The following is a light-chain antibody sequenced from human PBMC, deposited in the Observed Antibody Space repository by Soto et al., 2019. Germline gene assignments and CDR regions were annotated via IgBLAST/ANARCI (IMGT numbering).Light chain of an antibody. CDR3: QHYNSYSEA. J-gene: IGKJ1*01. CDR2: KAS. V-gene: IGKV1-5*03. CDR1: QSIIIY. Sequence: DLQMTQSPSSLSASVGDRVTMTFLAGQSIIIYLNCYQHKPGKAPKRLIYKASTLKSGVPSRFSGSGSGTEFTLTIISLQPDDFATYYCQHYNSYSEAFGQGTKVDIK.